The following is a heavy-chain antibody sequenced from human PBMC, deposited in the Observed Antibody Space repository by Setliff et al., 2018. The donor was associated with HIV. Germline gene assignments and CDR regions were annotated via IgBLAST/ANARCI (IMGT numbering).Heavy chain of an antibody. V-gene: IGHV5-51*01. Sequence: GESLKISCKGFGYSFTNYWIGWVRQVPGKGLEWMGIIYPGDSDTRYSPSFEGQVTMSADKSINTAYLQWNSLKASDTAVYYCARQPTDTSGYNNWFDSWGQGTLVTVSS. D-gene: IGHD3-3*01. CDR3: ARQPTDTSGYNNWFDS. CDR2: IYPGDSDT. J-gene: IGHJ5*01. CDR1: GYSFTNYW.